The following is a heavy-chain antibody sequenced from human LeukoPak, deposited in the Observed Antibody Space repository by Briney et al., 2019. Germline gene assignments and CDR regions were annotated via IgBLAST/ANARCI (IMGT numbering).Heavy chain of an antibody. CDR2: ISAYNGNT. D-gene: IGHD6-19*01. Sequence: SVKVSCKSSGYTFTSYGISWVRQAPGQGLEWMGWISAYNGNTNYAQKLHGRVTMTTDPSTSTAYMELRSLRCDDTAVYYCARVGIAVAIDYWGQGTLVSVSS. CDR1: GYTFTSYG. J-gene: IGHJ4*02. V-gene: IGHV1-18*01. CDR3: ARVGIAVAIDY.